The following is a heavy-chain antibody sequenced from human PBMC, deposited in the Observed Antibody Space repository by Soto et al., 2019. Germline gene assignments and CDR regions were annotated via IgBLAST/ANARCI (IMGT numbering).Heavy chain of an antibody. D-gene: IGHD3-10*01. CDR2: IYYSVST. CDR3: ARASMVRGIIYYYYYMDV. V-gene: IGHV4-59*01. Sequence: SETLSLTCTVSGGSISSYYWSWIRQPPGKGLERIGYIYYSVSTNYNPSLKSRVTISVDTSKNQFSLKLSSVTAADTAVYYCARASMVRGIIYYYYYMDVWGKGTTVTVSS. CDR1: GGSISSYY. J-gene: IGHJ6*03.